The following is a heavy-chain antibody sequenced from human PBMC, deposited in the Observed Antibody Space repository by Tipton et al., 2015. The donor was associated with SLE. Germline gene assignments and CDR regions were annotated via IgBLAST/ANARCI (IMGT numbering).Heavy chain of an antibody. D-gene: IGHD6-13*01. CDR3: ARGQDSSSRALGSDAFDI. J-gene: IGHJ3*02. Sequence: QLVQSGAEVKKPGASVKVSCKASGYTFTSYDINWVRQATGQGLEWMGWMNPNSGNTGYAQKFQGRVTMTRNTSIRTAYMELSSLRSEDTAVYYCARGQDSSSRALGSDAFDIWGQGKMVTVSS. CDR2: MNPNSGNT. V-gene: IGHV1-8*02. CDR1: GYTFTSYD.